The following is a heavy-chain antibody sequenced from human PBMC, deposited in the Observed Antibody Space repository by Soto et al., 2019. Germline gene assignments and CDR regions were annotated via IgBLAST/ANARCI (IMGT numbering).Heavy chain of an antibody. CDR1: GYTFTSYG. D-gene: IGHD4-17*01. Sequence: VASVKVSCKASGYTFTSYGISWVRQAPGQGLEWMGWISAYNGNTNYAQKLQGRVTMTTDTSTSTAYMELRSLRSDDTAVYYCASNDYGNWFDPWGQGTLVTVSS. CDR3: ASNDYGNWFDP. J-gene: IGHJ5*02. CDR2: ISAYNGNT. V-gene: IGHV1-18*01.